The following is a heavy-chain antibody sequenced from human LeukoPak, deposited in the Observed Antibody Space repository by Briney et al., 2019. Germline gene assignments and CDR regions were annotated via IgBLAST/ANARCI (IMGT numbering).Heavy chain of an antibody. V-gene: IGHV1-24*01. CDR3: ATDNHMIGAFDI. CDR2: FDTEDGDT. D-gene: IGHD3-22*01. Sequence: ASVKVSCKVSGYTLTVLSMHWVRRAPGKALEGMVGFDTEDGDTTYAQKFQGRVTMTEDTTTDTAYMELSSLRSEDTAAYYCATDNHMIGAFDIWGQGTMVTVSS. J-gene: IGHJ3*02. CDR1: GYTLTVLS.